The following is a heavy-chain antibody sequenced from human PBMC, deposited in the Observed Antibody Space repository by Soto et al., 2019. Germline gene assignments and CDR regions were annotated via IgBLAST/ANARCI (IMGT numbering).Heavy chain of an antibody. CDR3: ARHRPSGIHAMVDY. CDR1: GYSFTSYW. Sequence: GASQKISCKGSGYSFTSYWIGSVRQMHGKGLEWMGLIYPGDSDTRYSPYFQGQVTISADKSISTAYLQWSSLKASDTAMYYCARHRPSGIHAMVDYWGQGTLVTVSS. D-gene: IGHD1-26*01. CDR2: IYPGDSDT. V-gene: IGHV5-51*01. J-gene: IGHJ4*02.